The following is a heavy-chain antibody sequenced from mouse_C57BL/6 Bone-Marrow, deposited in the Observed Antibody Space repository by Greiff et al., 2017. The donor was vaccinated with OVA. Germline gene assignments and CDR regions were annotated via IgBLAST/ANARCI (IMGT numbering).Heavy chain of an antibody. Sequence: EVKLVESGGDLVKPGGSLKLSCAASGFTFSSYGMSWVRQTPDKRLEWVATISSGGSYTYYPDSVKGRFTISRDNAKNTLYLQMSSLKSEDTAMYYCARPLTDYGSFYYAMDYWGQGTSVTVSS. CDR3: ARPLTDYGSFYYAMDY. J-gene: IGHJ4*01. V-gene: IGHV5-6*01. CDR1: GFTFSSYG. CDR2: ISSGGSYT. D-gene: IGHD1-1*01.